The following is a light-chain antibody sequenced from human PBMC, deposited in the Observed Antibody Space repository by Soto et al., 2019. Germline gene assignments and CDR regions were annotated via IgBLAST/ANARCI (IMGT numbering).Light chain of an antibody. Sequence: EIVLTQSPGTLSWSPGERATLSCRASQSVSNNYLAWYQQKPGQAPRLLIYGASSRATGNPDRFTGSGSGTDFTLTIARLEPADYALYYCQQYGSSPPVTFGQGTRLDI. CDR3: QQYGSSPPVT. V-gene: IGKV3-20*01. J-gene: IGKJ5*01. CDR1: QSVSNNY. CDR2: GAS.